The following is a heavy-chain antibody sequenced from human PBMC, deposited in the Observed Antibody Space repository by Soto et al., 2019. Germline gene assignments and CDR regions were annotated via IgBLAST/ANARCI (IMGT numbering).Heavy chain of an antibody. D-gene: IGHD6-13*01. V-gene: IGHV1-18*04. J-gene: IGHJ6*02. CDR3: ARGLQQQLVLYDMDV. CDR2: ISAYNCNT. CDR1: GYTFTSYG. Sequence: GASVKVSCKASGYTFTSYGISWVRQAPGQGLEWMGWISAYNCNTNYAQKLQGRVTMPTDTSTRKAYVELRSLRSDDTAVYYCARGLQQQLVLYDMDVWAQGTTVTVPS.